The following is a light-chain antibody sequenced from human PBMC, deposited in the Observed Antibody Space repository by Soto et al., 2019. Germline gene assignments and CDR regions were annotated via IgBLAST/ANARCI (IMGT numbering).Light chain of an antibody. CDR2: AAS. CDR1: QGIRNF. Sequence: DIQMTQSPTSLSASVGDRVTITCRASQGIRNFVAWYQQKPGQAPKLLIYAASTLQSGVPSRFSGSGSGTDFTLTINSLQPEDVATYYCQKYSSVPVFGPGTKVEIK. CDR3: QKYSSVPV. J-gene: IGKJ3*01. V-gene: IGKV1-27*01.